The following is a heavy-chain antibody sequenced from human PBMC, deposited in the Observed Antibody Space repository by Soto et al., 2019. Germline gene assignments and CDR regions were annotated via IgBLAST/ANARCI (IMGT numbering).Heavy chain of an antibody. J-gene: IGHJ6*02. CDR3: ARSDCTGAYCYSWPFNYGVDV. CDR2: IWYDGSNK. V-gene: IGHV3-33*08. D-gene: IGHD2-21*02. Sequence: QVQLVESGGGVVQPGGSLRLSCTTSGFTFNTYGMHWVRQAPGKGLEWVAIIWYDGSNKYYADSVKGRFTISRDNSXXTLXXXXXXXXXXXXXLYYCARSDCTGAYCYSWPFNYGVDVWGQGTTVTVSS. CDR1: GFTFNTYG.